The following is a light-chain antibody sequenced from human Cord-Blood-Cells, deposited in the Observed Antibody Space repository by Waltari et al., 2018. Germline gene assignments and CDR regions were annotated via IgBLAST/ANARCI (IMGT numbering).Light chain of an antibody. J-gene: IGKJ4*01. V-gene: IGKV1D-12*01. CDR3: QQANSFPLT. Sequence: DIQMTQSPSSVSASVGDRVTITCRASKGISSWLAWYLQKPGKAPKLLIYAASSLQSGVPSRFSGSGSGTDFTLTISSLQPEDFATYYCQQANSFPLTFGGGTKVEIK. CDR1: KGISSW. CDR2: AAS.